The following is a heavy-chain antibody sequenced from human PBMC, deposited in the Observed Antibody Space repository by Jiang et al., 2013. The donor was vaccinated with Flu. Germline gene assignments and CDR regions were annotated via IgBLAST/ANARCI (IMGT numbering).Heavy chain of an antibody. CDR1: GYTFTSYA. CDR2: INAGNGNT. V-gene: IGHV1-3*01. J-gene: IGHJ4*02. CDR3: ARSPVQLERRWTFDY. D-gene: IGHD1-1*01. Sequence: SGAEVKKPGASVKVSCKASGYTFTSYAMHWVRQAPGQRLEWMGWINAGNGNTKYSQKFQGRVTITRDTSASTAYMELSSLRSEDTAVYYCARSPVQLERRWTFDYWGQGTLVTVSS.